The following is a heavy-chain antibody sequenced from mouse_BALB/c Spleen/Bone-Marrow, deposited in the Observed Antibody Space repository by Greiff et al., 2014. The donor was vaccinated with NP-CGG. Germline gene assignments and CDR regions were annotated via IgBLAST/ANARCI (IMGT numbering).Heavy chain of an antibody. Sequence: EVQLQQSGAELVKPGASVKLSCTASGFNIKDTYMHWVRQRPEQGLEWIGRIDPANGNTKYDPKFQGKATITADTSSNTAYLQLSSLTSEDTAVYYCARTAPENFDYWGQGTTLTVSS. CDR3: ARTAPENFDY. CDR1: GFNIKDTY. J-gene: IGHJ2*01. CDR2: IDPANGNT. V-gene: IGHV14-3*02. D-gene: IGHD1-2*01.